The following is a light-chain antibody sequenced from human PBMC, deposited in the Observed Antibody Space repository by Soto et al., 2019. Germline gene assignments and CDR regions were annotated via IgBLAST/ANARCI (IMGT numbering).Light chain of an antibody. J-gene: IGKJ1*01. CDR1: QSVSSN. V-gene: IGKV3D-15*01. CDR3: QESYFILGT. Sequence: EIVMTQSPFTLSVSPGERATLSFRASQSVSSNLAWYQQKPGQAPSLLIYGASGRATGIPDRFSGSGSGTDFTHTISSLQPDDFATYYCQESYFILGTFGRGTKVDIK. CDR2: GAS.